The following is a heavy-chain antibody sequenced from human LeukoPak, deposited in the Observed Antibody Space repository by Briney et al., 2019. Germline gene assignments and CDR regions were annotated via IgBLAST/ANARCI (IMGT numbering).Heavy chain of an antibody. V-gene: IGHV1-18*01. Sequence: GASXXVSCKASGYTFTSYAISWVRQAPGQGLEWMGWISTYNGNTNYAQKLQDRVTMTTDTSTSTAYMELRSLRSDDTAVYYCARDRANWGTYDAFDIWGQGTMVTVSS. CDR3: ARDRANWGTYDAFDI. D-gene: IGHD7-27*01. CDR1: GYTFTSYA. J-gene: IGHJ3*02. CDR2: ISTYNGNT.